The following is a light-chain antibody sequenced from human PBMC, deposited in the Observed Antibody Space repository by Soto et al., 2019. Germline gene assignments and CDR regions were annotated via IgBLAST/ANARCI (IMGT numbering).Light chain of an antibody. Sequence: VWTRSPGTLSLSQGERATLSCRASQSVSSSYLAGYQQKPGQAPRLLIYGASSRATGIPDRFSGSGSGTDFTLTISRLEPEDFAVYYCQQYGSSPTWTFGQGTKVDIK. CDR3: QQYGSSPTWT. J-gene: IGKJ1*01. CDR2: GAS. CDR1: QSVSSSY. V-gene: IGKV3-20*01.